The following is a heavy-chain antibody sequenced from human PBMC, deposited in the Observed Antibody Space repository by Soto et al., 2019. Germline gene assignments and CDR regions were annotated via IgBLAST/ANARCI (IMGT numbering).Heavy chain of an antibody. J-gene: IGHJ4*02. V-gene: IGHV3-53*02. CDR3: ARVPGSL. CDR1: GFSVSRNY. Sequence: QLVETGGGLIQPGTSLTLSCAASGFSVSRNYMTWVRQAPGKGLEWVSVVYSGGATFYADSVKGRFILSRDDSQNTMYLQMNNLRAEDTAVYYCARVPGSLWGRGTLVTVAS. CDR2: VYSGGAT. D-gene: IGHD3-10*01.